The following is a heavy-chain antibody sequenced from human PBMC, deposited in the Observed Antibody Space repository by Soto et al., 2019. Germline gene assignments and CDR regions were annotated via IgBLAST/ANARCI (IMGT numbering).Heavy chain of an antibody. D-gene: IGHD3-9*01. CDR3: AKDYYDILTGYEGPMDV. Sequence: QVQLVESGGGVVQPGRSLRLSCAASGFTFSSYGMHWVRQAPGKGLEWVAVISYDGSNKYYADSVKGRFTISRDNSKNTLYLQMISLRAEDTAVYYCAKDYYDILTGYEGPMDVWGQGTTVTVSS. CDR2: ISYDGSNK. CDR1: GFTFSSYG. J-gene: IGHJ6*02. V-gene: IGHV3-30*18.